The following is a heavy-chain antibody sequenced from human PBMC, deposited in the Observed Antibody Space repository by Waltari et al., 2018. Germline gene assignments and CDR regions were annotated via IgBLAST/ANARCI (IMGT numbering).Heavy chain of an antibody. CDR3: AQGNYYDSSGYYEGIEYFQH. J-gene: IGHJ1*01. CDR2: IYYSGST. CDR1: GGSISSYY. V-gene: IGHV4-59*01. D-gene: IGHD3-22*01. Sequence: QVQLQESGPGLVKPSETLSLTCTVSGGSISSYYWSWIRQPPGKGLEWIGYIYYSGSTNYNPSLKSRVTISVDTSKNQFSLKLSSVTAADTAVYYCAQGNYYDSSGYYEGIEYFQHWGQAPWSPSPQ.